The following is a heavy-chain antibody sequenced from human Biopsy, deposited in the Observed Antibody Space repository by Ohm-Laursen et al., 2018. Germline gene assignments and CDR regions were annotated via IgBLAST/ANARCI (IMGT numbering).Heavy chain of an antibody. D-gene: IGHD4-17*01. Sequence: SETLSLTCAVDGGSFSGYDWTWIRQPPGKGLEWVGEFSHTGTTIYNPSLKSRLTISVDKSKNHFSLRLTSVTAADTAVYYCARPLRGGEYEGFDLWGPGTMVSVSP. J-gene: IGHJ3*01. V-gene: IGHV4-34*01. CDR3: ARPLRGGEYEGFDL. CDR2: FSHTGTT. CDR1: GGSFSGYD.